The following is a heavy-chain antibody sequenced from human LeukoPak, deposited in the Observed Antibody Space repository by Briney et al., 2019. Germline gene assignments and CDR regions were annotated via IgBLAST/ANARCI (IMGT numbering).Heavy chain of an antibody. CDR1: GFTFSNYW. D-gene: IGHD3-22*01. J-gene: IGHJ1*01. CDR3: ATYSSLNRREFQY. CDR2: IKTDGSEK. Sequence: GGSLRLSCEGSGFTFSNYWMGWVRQAPGKGLEWVANIKTDGSEKYYVDSVKGRFTISRDNAKNSLYLQMNSLRAEDTAVYYCATYSSLNRREFQYWGQGTLLTVSS. V-gene: IGHV3-7*01.